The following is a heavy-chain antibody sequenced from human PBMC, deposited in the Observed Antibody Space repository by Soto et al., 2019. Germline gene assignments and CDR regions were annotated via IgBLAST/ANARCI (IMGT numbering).Heavy chain of an antibody. Sequence: PSETLSLTCAGYGGSFSGYYWSWIRQPPGKGLEWIGEINHSGSTNYNPSLKRRVTISVDTSKNQFSLKLSSVTAADTAVYYCARGYGDYGDYDYFDYWGQGTLVTVSS. J-gene: IGHJ4*02. CDR1: GGSFSGYY. D-gene: IGHD4-17*01. CDR3: ARGYGDYGDYDYFDY. V-gene: IGHV4-34*01. CDR2: INHSGST.